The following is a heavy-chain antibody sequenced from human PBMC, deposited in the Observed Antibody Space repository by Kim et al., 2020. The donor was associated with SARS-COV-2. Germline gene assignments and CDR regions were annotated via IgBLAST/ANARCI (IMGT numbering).Heavy chain of an antibody. J-gene: IGHJ4*02. D-gene: IGHD3-22*01. V-gene: IGHV4-34*01. CDR1: GGSFSGYY. CDR2: INHSGST. CDR3: ARGLATMIPVY. Sequence: SETLSLTCAVYGGSFSGYYWSWIRQPPGKGLEWIGEINHSGSTNYNPSLKSRVTITVDTSKNQFSLELSSVTAADTAVYYCARGLATMIPVYWGQGTLVTVSS.